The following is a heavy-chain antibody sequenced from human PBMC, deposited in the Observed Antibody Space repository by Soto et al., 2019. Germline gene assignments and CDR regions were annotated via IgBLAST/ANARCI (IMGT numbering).Heavy chain of an antibody. CDR2: ISPMFGAA. D-gene: IGHD3-10*01. CDR3: AREVQVHTPAFVY. J-gene: IGHJ4*02. CDR1: GGTFNTYA. Sequence: QVQLVQSGAEMKKPGSSVKVSCQSSGGTFNTYAMNWVRQAPGQGPEWMGDISPMFGAANYAPKFQGRVTMNEDESTGTSYMQLSSLTSEDTALYFCAREVQVHTPAFVYWGQGTLVTVSS. V-gene: IGHV1-69*19.